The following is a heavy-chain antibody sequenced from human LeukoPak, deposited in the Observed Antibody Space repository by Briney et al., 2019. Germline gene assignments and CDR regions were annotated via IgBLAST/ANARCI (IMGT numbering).Heavy chain of an antibody. V-gene: IGHV3-23*01. CDR2: ISGSGGST. CDR3: GREVWTSGGARYYFDY. J-gene: IGHJ4*02. CDR1: GFTFSSYA. Sequence: GGSLRLSCAASGFTFSSYAMSWVRQAPGKGLEWVSAISGSGGSTYYADSVKGRFTISRDNSKNTVFLQMSSLRAEDTAVYYCGREVWTSGGARYYFDYWGQGTLVTVSS. D-gene: IGHD3-16*01.